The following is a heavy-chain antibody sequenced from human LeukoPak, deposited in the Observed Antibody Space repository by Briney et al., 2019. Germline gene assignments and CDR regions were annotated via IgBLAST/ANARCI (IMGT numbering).Heavy chain of an antibody. J-gene: IGHJ4*02. Sequence: ASVKVSCKASGYTFSAYYIHWVRQAPGQGLEWMGWINPNSGGTNYAQKFQDRVTMTRDTSISTAYMELSRLRSDDTAVYYCALDPTYYYDSSGYYMPLGDYWGQGTLVTASS. CDR1: GYTFSAYY. CDR2: INPNSGGT. CDR3: ALDPTYYYDSSGYYMPLGDY. D-gene: IGHD3-22*01. V-gene: IGHV1-2*02.